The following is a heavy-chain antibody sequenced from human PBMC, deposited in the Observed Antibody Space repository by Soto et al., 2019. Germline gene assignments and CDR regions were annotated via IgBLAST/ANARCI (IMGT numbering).Heavy chain of an antibody. D-gene: IGHD6-13*01. CDR3: ARYQIAAAGSPFDF. Sequence: PGGSLRLSCAASGFTFSSYAMSWVRQAPGKGLEWVSRINSDGSSTSYADSVKGRFTISRDNAKNTLYLQMNSLRAEDTAVFYCARYQIAAAGSPFDFWGQGTLVTVSS. J-gene: IGHJ4*02. CDR1: GFTFSSYA. CDR2: INSDGSST. V-gene: IGHV3-74*01.